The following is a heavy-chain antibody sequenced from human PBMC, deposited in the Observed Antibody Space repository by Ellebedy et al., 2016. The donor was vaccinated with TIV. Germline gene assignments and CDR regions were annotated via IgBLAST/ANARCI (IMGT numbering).Heavy chain of an antibody. J-gene: IGHJ6*02. Sequence: SETLSLTXTVSGGSISSYYWSWIRQPPGKGLEWIGYIYYSGSTNYNPSLKSRVTISVDTSKNQFSLKLSSVTAADTAVYYCATSHYDSSGYYYYGMDVWGQGTTVTVSS. CDR2: IYYSGST. V-gene: IGHV4-59*01. CDR1: GGSISSYY. CDR3: ATSHYDSSGYYYYGMDV. D-gene: IGHD3-22*01.